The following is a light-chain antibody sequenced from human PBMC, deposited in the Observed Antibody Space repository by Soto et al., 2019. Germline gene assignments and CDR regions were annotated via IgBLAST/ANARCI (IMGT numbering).Light chain of an antibody. Sequence: DIQMTQSPSSLSASVGDRVTITCRASQSISTYLNWYQQKPGKAPKLLISGSTSLQSGVPSRFSGSGSGTDFTLTISSLQPEDFATYHCQQSYSPFWTFGQGTRWIS. V-gene: IGKV1-39*01. J-gene: IGKJ1*01. CDR3: QQSYSPFWT. CDR2: GST. CDR1: QSISTY.